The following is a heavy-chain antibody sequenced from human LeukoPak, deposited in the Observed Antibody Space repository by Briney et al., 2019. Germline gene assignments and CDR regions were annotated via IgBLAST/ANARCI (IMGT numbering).Heavy chain of an antibody. J-gene: IGHJ4*02. Sequence: PSETLSLTRTVSGGSISSSSYYWGWIRQPPGKGLEWIGSIYYSGSTYYNPSLKSRVTISVDTSKNQFSLKLSSVTAADTAFYYCARRDAYSYETFDSWGQGTLVTVSS. CDR2: IYYSGST. D-gene: IGHD5-24*01. CDR1: GGSISSSSYY. CDR3: ARRDAYSYETFDS. V-gene: IGHV4-39*01.